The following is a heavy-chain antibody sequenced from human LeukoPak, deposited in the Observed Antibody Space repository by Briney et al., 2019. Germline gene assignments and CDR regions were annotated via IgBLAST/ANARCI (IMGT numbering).Heavy chain of an antibody. J-gene: IGHJ4*02. CDR3: ARGNIVVVPAASRFDY. CDR2: INHSGST. D-gene: IGHD2-2*01. Sequence: PGGSLRLSCAASGFTFNSAWMTWVRQPPGKGLEWIGEINHSGSTNYNPSLKSRVTISVDTSKNQFSLKLSSVTAADTAVYYCARGNIVVVPAASRFDYWGQGTLVTVSS. V-gene: IGHV4-34*01. CDR1: GFTFNSAW.